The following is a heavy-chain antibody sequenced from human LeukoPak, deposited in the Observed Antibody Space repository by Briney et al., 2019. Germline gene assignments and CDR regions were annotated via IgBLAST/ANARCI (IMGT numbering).Heavy chain of an antibody. Sequence: SQTLSLTCAISGDSVSSNSVAWNWIRQSPSRGLEWLGRTYYRSKWYYDYAVAVKSRMSINPDTSKNQFSLQLSSVTPEDTAVYYCARDPVGGSTIFDYWGQGTLVTVSS. J-gene: IGHJ4*02. CDR3: ARDPVGGSTIFDY. V-gene: IGHV6-1*01. CDR2: TYYRSKWYY. D-gene: IGHD1-26*01. CDR1: GDSVSSNSVA.